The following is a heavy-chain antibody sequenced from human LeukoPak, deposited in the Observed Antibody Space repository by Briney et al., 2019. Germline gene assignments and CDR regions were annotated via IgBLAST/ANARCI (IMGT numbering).Heavy chain of an antibody. CDR3: ASAPLGAAAAHFDY. J-gene: IGHJ4*02. D-gene: IGHD6-13*01. CDR1: GGSFSGYY. V-gene: IGHV4-34*01. Sequence: PSETLSLTCAVYGGSFSGYYWSWIRQPPGKGLEWIGEINHSGSTNYNPSLKSRVTISVDTSKNQFSLKLSSVTAADTAVYYCASAPLGAAAAHFDYWGQGTLVTVSS. CDR2: INHSGST.